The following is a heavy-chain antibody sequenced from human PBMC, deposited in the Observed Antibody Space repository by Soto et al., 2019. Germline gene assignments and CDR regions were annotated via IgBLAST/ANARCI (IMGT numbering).Heavy chain of an antibody. V-gene: IGHV1-69*01. D-gene: IGHD4-17*01. J-gene: IGHJ6*02. Sequence: QVQLVQSGAEVKKPGSSVKVSCKASGGTFSSYAISWVRQAPGQGLEWMGGIIPIFGTANYAQKFQGRVTITADESTSTAYMELSSLRSEDTAVYYCARSSMDGDYVRAPTSPYGMDVWGQGTTVTVSS. CDR3: ARSSMDGDYVRAPTSPYGMDV. CDR2: IIPIFGTA. CDR1: GGTFSSYA.